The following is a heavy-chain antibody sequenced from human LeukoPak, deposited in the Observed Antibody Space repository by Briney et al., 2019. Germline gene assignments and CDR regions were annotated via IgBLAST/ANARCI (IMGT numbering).Heavy chain of an antibody. V-gene: IGHV3-23*01. CDR2: ISGSGGST. CDR1: GFTFSSYA. J-gene: IGHJ4*02. CDR3: AKDYLRAAAGTRIDY. Sequence: GGSLRLSCAASGFTFSSYAMSWVRQAPGKGLEWVSAISGSGGSTYYADSVKGRFPISRDNSKNTLYLQMNSLRAEDTAVYYCAKDYLRAAAGTRIDYWGQGTLVTVSS. D-gene: IGHD6-13*01.